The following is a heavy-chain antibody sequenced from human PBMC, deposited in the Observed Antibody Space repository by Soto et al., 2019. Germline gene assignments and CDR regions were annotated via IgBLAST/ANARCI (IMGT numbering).Heavy chain of an antibody. D-gene: IGHD2-8*01. CDR2: IYQTGTT. CDR1: GDSINSGGHS. Sequence: SETLSLTCTVSGDSINSGGHSWSWIRQPPGEALGWIGYIYQTGTTQYNPSLSSRVPSSADRSKSQFSLHLTSVTTADTAVYYCARAVFCTDGFCFPNWLDPWGQGSLVTVSS. V-gene: IGHV4-30-2*01. CDR3: ARAVFCTDGFCFPNWLDP. J-gene: IGHJ5*02.